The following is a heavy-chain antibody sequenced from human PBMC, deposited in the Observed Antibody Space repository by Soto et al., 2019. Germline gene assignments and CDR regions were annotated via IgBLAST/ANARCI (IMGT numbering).Heavy chain of an antibody. D-gene: IGHD2-15*01. CDR3: ARARYCSGGSCYHLWFDP. CDR1: GGSISSGGYY. V-gene: IGHV4-31*03. Sequence: SETLSLTCTVSGGSISSGGYYWSWIRQHPGKGLEWIGYIYYSGSTYYNPSLKSRVTISVDTSKNQFSLKLSSVTAADTAVYYCARARYCSGGSCYHLWFDPWGQGTLVTSPQ. CDR2: IYYSGST. J-gene: IGHJ5*02.